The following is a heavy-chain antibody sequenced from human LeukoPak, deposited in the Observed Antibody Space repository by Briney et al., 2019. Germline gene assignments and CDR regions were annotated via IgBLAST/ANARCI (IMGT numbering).Heavy chain of an antibody. CDR1: GYTFSGYY. J-gene: IGHJ6*03. CDR2: INPNSGGT. D-gene: IGHD3-3*01. Sequence: GASVKVSCKASGYTFSGYYMHWVRQAPGQGLEWMGRINPNSGGTNYAQKLQGRVTMTRDTPITAAYTEISRLRSDDTAVYFSARAIFGVVNESYSYMDVWGKGTTVTVSS. V-gene: IGHV1-2*06. CDR3: ARAIFGVVNESYSYMDV.